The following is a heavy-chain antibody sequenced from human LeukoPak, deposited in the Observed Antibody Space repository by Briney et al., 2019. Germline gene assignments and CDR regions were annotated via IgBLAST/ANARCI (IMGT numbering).Heavy chain of an antibody. Sequence: GRSLRLSCAASGFTFSSYGMHWVRQAPGKGLEWVAVISYDGSNKYYADSVKGRFTISRDNSKNTLYLQMNSLRAEDTAVYYCARDLSSSWYMSYYYYGMDVWGQGTTVTVSS. J-gene: IGHJ6*02. CDR2: ISYDGSNK. CDR1: GFTFSSYG. V-gene: IGHV3-30*03. CDR3: ARDLSSSWYMSYYYYGMDV. D-gene: IGHD6-13*01.